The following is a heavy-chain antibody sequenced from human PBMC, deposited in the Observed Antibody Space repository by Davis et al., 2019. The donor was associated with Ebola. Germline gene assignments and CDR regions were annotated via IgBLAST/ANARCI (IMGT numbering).Heavy chain of an antibody. J-gene: IGHJ3*02. Sequence: GESLKISCAASGFTFSDSAMHWVRQTSGRGLEWLGRIRSTANNHATDYAAAVKGRFTISRDDSKNMAYLEMNSLRAEDTAVYYCAKVMTYDAFDIWGQGTMVTVSS. CDR1: GFTFSDSA. D-gene: IGHD3-16*01. CDR2: IRSTANNHAT. V-gene: IGHV3-73*01. CDR3: AKVMTYDAFDI.